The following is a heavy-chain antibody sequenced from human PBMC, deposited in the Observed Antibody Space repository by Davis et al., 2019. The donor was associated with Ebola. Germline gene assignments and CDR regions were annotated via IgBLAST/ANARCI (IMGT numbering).Heavy chain of an antibody. CDR2: IWYDGSNK. CDR3: AKGSSPRG. CDR1: GFTFSSYG. V-gene: IGHV3-33*03. D-gene: IGHD6-6*01. J-gene: IGHJ4*02. Sequence: GGSLRLSCAASGFTFSSYGMHWVRQAPGKGLEWVAVIWYDGSNKYYADSVKGRFTISRDNAKNSLYLQMNSLRAEDTAVYYCAKGSSPRGWGQGTLVTVSS.